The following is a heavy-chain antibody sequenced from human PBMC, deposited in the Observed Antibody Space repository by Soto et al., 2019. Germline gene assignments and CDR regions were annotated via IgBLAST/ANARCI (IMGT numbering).Heavy chain of an antibody. CDR3: ARRGRGDGYTNVAFDT. J-gene: IGHJ3*02. V-gene: IGHV1-69*13. D-gene: IGHD5-12*01. CDR2: IIPIFGTA. Sequence: ASVKVSCKASGGTFSSYAISWVRQPPGQGLEWMGGIIPIFGTANYAQKFQGRVTITADESTSTAYMELSTLRPEETAVYYCARRGRGDGYTNVAFDTWGQGTMVTVSS. CDR1: GGTFSSYA.